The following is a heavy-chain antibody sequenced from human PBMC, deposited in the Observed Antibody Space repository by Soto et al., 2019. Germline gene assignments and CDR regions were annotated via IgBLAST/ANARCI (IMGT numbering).Heavy chain of an antibody. V-gene: IGHV4-31*03. Sequence: QVQLQESGPGLVKPSQTLSLTCTVSGGSISSGGYYWSWIRQHPGKGLEWIGYIYYSGSTYYNPSLKSRVTISVDTSKNQVSLKLSSVTAADTAVYYCAREGYCSGGSCHPFDYWGQGTLVTVSS. J-gene: IGHJ4*02. CDR3: AREGYCSGGSCHPFDY. CDR2: IYYSGST. CDR1: GGSISSGGYY. D-gene: IGHD2-15*01.